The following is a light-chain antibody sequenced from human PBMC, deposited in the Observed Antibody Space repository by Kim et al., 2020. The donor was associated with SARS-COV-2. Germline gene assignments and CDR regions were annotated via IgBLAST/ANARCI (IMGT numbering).Light chain of an antibody. CDR2: GAS. CDR1: RSVSSNY. V-gene: IGKV3-20*01. J-gene: IGKJ1*01. CDR3: QQYGGSPRT. Sequence: SPGERATRSCRASRSVSSNYLAWYQQKPGQAPRLLIYGASSRATGIPDRFSGSGSGTDFTLTISRLEPEDFAVYFCQQYGGSPRTFGQGTKVDIK.